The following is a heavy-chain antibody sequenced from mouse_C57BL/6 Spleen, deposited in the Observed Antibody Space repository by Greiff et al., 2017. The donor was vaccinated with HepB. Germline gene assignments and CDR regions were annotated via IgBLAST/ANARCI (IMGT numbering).Heavy chain of an antibody. CDR1: GYTFTDYY. J-gene: IGHJ4*01. V-gene: IGHV1-26*01. Sequence: VQLQQSGPELVKPGASVKISCKASGYTFTDYYMNWVKQSHGKSLEWIGDINPNNGGTSYNQKFKGKATLTVDKSSSTAYMELRSLTSEDSAVYYCAREDYDYPGGLYAMDYWGQGTSVTVSS. CDR2: INPNNGGT. D-gene: IGHD2-4*01. CDR3: AREDYDYPGGLYAMDY.